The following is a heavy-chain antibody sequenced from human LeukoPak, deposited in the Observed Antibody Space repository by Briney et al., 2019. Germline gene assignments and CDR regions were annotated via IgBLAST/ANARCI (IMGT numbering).Heavy chain of an antibody. V-gene: IGHV3-53*01. CDR3: ARMLGGGYTGLFDC. J-gene: IGHJ4*02. D-gene: IGHD3-10*02. CDR2: IYSDGTT. Sequence: GGSLRLSCAASGFTVSSNYMSWVRQAPGKGPEWVSVIYSDGTTSYADSVKGRFTISRDNSKNTLYFQMNSLRAEDTAVYYCARMLGGGYTGLFDCWGQGTLVTVSS. CDR1: GFTVSSNY.